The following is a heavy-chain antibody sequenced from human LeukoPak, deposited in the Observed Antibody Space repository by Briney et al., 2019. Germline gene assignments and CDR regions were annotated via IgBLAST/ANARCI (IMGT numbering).Heavy chain of an antibody. V-gene: IGHV3-66*01. J-gene: IGHJ6*02. CDR1: GFTVSTNL. D-gene: IGHD6-13*01. Sequence: GGSLRLSCAASGFTVSTNLMTWVRQAPGKGLEWVSVIYNGGRTYYADSVKGRFTISRDNSKTFLQMNSLRAEDTAVYYCASEDSSSWYYYGLDVWGQGTTVTVSS. CDR2: IYNGGRT. CDR3: ASEDSSSWYYYGLDV.